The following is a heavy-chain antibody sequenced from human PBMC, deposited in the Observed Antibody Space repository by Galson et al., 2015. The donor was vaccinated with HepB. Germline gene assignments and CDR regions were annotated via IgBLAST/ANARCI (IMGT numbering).Heavy chain of an antibody. CDR1: GFTFSDYY. CDR2: ISHSTLYT. D-gene: IGHD4-17*01. V-gene: IGHV3-11*06. Sequence: SLRLSCAASGFTFSDYYMSWIRQAPGKGLEWLSYISHSTLYTNYADSVKGRFTISRDNAKNSLFLQINSLRAEDTAVYYCARVADADYGDHTHFDFWARESWSPSPQ. CDR3: ARVADADYGDHTHFDF. J-gene: IGHJ4*02.